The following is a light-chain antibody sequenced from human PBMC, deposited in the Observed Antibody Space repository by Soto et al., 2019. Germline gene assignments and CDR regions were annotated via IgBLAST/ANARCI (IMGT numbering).Light chain of an antibody. CDR2: DAS. CDR3: QQYDNLPLYT. Sequence: DIQMTQSPSSLSASVGDRVTITRQASQDISNYLNWYQQKPGKAPKLLIYDASNLETGVPSRFSGSGSGTDFTFTISSLQPEAIATYYCQQYDNLPLYTFGQGTKLEIK. V-gene: IGKV1-33*01. J-gene: IGKJ2*01. CDR1: QDISNY.